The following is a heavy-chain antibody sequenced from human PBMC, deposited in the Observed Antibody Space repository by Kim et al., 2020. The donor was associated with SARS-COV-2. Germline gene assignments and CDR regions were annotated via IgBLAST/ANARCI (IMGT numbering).Heavy chain of an antibody. V-gene: IGHV1-18*01. CDR3: ASAPGRYYYDSSGYYSYYYGMDV. Sequence: ASVKVSCKASGYTFTSYGISWVRQAPGQGLEWMGWISAYNGNTNYAQKLQGRVTMTTDTSTSTAYMELRSLRSDDTAVYYCASAPGRYYYDSSGYYSYYYGMDVWGQGTTVTVSS. J-gene: IGHJ6*02. CDR2: ISAYNGNT. D-gene: IGHD3-22*01. CDR1: GYTFTSYG.